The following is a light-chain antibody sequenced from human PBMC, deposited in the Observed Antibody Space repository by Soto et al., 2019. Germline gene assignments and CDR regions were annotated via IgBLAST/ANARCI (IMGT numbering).Light chain of an antibody. CDR2: AAS. J-gene: IGKJ5*01. Sequence: DIQMTQSPATLSASVGDRVTITCRASQSISSWLAWYQQKPGKAPKLLIYAASSLQSGVPSRFSGSGSGTDFTLTISSLQPEDFATYYCQQSYSTLITFGQGTRLEIK. V-gene: IGKV1-39*01. CDR1: QSISSW. CDR3: QQSYSTLIT.